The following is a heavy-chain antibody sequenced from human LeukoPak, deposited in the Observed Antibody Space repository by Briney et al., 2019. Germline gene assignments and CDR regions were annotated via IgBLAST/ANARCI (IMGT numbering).Heavy chain of an antibody. D-gene: IGHD6-19*01. V-gene: IGHV1-69*04. J-gene: IGHJ4*02. CDR3: ARDYSSGWYRADY. CDR2: IIPILGIA. CDR1: GGTFSSYA. Sequence: SVKVSCKASGGTFSSYAISWVRQAPGQGLEWMGRIIPILGIANYAQKLQGRVTMTTDTSTSTAYMELRSLRSDDTAVYYCARDYSSGWYRADYWGQGTLVTVSS.